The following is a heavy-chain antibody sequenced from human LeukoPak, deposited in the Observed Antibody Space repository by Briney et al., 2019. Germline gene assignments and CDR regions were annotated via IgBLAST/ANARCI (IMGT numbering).Heavy chain of an antibody. CDR2: ISSSSSYI. J-gene: IGHJ4*02. CDR3: AATWGSSGSDY. V-gene: IGHV3-21*01. D-gene: IGHD3-22*01. CDR1: GFTFSSYS. Sequence: GGSLRLSCAASGFTFSSYSINWVRQATGKGLVWVSSISSSSSYIYYADSVEGRFTISRDNAKNSLYLQMNSLTAEDTAVYYCAATWGSSGSDYWGQGTLVTVSS.